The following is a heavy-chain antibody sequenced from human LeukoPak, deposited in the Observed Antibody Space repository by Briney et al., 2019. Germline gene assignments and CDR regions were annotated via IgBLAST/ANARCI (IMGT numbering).Heavy chain of an antibody. V-gene: IGHV3-23*01. CDR2: ISGSGGST. J-gene: IGHJ3*02. D-gene: IGHD4-17*01. Sequence: RPGGSLRLSCAASGFTSSSYAMSWVRQAPGKGLEWVSAISGSGGSTYYAESVKGRFTISRDNSKNTLYLQMNSLRAEDTAVYYCARDKYDYGDYGAFDIWGQGTMVTVSS. CDR1: GFTSSSYA. CDR3: ARDKYDYGDYGAFDI.